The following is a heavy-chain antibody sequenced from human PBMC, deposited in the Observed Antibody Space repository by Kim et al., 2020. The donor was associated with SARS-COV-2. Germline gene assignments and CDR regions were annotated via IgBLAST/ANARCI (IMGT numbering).Heavy chain of an antibody. V-gene: IGHV4-39*07. CDR3: AREGGGYSYGSNWFDP. Sequence: SETLSLTCTVSGDSISSTNFYWGWLRQSPGMGLEWNGDIYYSGTTYYNPSLKSRVTISVDTSKNQFSLKMTSVTAADTALYFCAREGGGYSYGSNWFDP. J-gene: IGHJ5*02. CDR1: GDSISSTNFY. D-gene: IGHD3-10*01. CDR2: IYYSGTT.